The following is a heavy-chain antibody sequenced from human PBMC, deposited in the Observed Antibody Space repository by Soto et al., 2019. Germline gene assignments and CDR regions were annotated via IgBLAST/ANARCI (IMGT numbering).Heavy chain of an antibody. Sequence: SETLSLTCSVSGGSISRSTYYWAWIRQRPGKGLEWLGSIYYSGSTYYNPSLKSRVTISVDTSKNQFSLKLSSVTAADTAVYYCARHHTSPYDLWSGPRNGLNIWGKGTTVT. CDR3: ARHHTSPYDLWSGPRNGLNI. V-gene: IGHV4-39*01. J-gene: IGHJ6*03. D-gene: IGHD3-3*01. CDR2: IYYSGST. CDR1: GGSISRSTYY.